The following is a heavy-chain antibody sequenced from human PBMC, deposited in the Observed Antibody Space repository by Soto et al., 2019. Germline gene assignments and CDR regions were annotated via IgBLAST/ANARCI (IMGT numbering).Heavy chain of an antibody. D-gene: IGHD1-1*01. CDR1: GFTFSSYG. J-gene: IGHJ4*02. CDR2: ISYDGSNK. CDR3: AKDLNEENYFDY. V-gene: IGHV3-30*18. Sequence: GGSLRLSCAASGFTFSSYGMHWVRQAPGKGLEWVAVISYDGSNKYYANSVKGRFTISRDHSKNTLYLQMNSLRGEDTAVYYCAKDLNEENYFDYWGQGTLVTVSS.